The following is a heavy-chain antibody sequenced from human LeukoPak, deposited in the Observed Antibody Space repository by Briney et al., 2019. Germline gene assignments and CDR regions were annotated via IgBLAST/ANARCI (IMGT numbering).Heavy chain of an antibody. CDR3: ARSGGYSGYDPPFDY. J-gene: IGHJ4*02. D-gene: IGHD5-12*01. CDR2: IIPIFGTA. V-gene: IGHV1-69*01. CDR1: GGTFSSYA. Sequence: SVKVSCKASGGTFSSYAISWVRQAPGQGLEWMGGIIPIFGTADYAQKFQGRVTITADESTSTAYMELSSLRSEDTAVYYCARSGGYSGYDPPFDYWGQGTLVTVSS.